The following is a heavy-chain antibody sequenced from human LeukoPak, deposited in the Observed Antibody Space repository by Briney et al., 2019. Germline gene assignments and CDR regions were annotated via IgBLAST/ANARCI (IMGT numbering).Heavy chain of an antibody. Sequence: PGGSLRLSCAASGSTFSSYWMHWVRHAPGKGLVWVSRINSDGSSTSYADSVKGRFTISRDNAKNTLYLQMNSLRAEDTAVYYCARPWNPREDYGMDVWGQGTTVTVSS. CDR2: INSDGSST. D-gene: IGHD1-1*01. CDR3: ARPWNPREDYGMDV. J-gene: IGHJ6*02. CDR1: GSTFSSYW. V-gene: IGHV3-74*01.